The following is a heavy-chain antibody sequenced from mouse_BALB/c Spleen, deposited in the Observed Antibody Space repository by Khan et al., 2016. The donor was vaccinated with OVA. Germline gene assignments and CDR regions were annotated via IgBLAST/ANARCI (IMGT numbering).Heavy chain of an antibody. CDR2: IYPGSGNT. CDR1: GYTFTDYY. Sequence: VQLVESGPELVKPGASVKISCKASGYTFTDYYINWVKQKPGQGLEWIGWIYPGSGNTKYNEKFEDKATLTVEKSSSTAYMLFSSLSAEDTAVYFCARGGLLRGAMNYWGQGTSVTVSS. V-gene: IGHV1-84*02. D-gene: IGHD1-1*01. CDR3: ARGGLLRGAMNY. J-gene: IGHJ4*01.